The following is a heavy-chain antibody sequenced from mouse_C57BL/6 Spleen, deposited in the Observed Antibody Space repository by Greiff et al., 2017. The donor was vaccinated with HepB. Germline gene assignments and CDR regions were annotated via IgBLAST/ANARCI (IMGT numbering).Heavy chain of an antibody. CDR1: GFTFSDYY. CDR3: ARHEGLRPFDY. D-gene: IGHD2-4*01. J-gene: IGHJ2*01. V-gene: IGHV5-12*01. Sequence: EVKLEESGGGLVQPGGSLKLSCAASGFTFSDYYMYWVRQTPEKRLEWVAYISNGGGSTYYPDTVKGRFTISRDNAKNTLYLQMSRLKSEDTAMYYCARHEGLRPFDYWGQGTTLTVSS. CDR2: ISNGGGST.